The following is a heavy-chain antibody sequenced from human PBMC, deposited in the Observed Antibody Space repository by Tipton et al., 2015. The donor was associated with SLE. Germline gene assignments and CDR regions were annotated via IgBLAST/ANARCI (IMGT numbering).Heavy chain of an antibody. J-gene: IGHJ4*02. Sequence: TLSLTCTVSGGSISSGNYYWSWIRQPAGKGLEWIGRIYTSGSTNYNPSLKSRVTISVGTSKNQFSLKLSSVAAADTALYYCATSPTSFWSSYYDFWGQGILVTVSS. V-gene: IGHV4-61*02. CDR1: GGSISSGNYY. D-gene: IGHD3-3*01. CDR2: IYTSGST. CDR3: ATSPTSFWSSYYDF.